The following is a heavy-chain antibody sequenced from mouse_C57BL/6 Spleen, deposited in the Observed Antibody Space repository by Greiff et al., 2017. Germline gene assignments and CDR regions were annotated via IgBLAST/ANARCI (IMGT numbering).Heavy chain of an antibody. J-gene: IGHJ1*03. Sequence: QVQLKESGPGLVQPSQSLSITCTVSGFSLTSYGVHWVRQSPGKGLEWLGVIWSGGSTDYNAAFISRLSISKDNSKSQVFFKMNSLQADDTAIYYCARNFHYYGSSDWYFDVWGTGTTVTVSS. CDR2: IWSGGST. CDR1: GFSLTSYG. CDR3: ARNFHYYGSSDWYFDV. D-gene: IGHD1-1*01. V-gene: IGHV2-2*01.